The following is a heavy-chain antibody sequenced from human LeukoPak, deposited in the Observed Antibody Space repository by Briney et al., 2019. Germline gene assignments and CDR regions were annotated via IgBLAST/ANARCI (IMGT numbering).Heavy chain of an antibody. CDR1: GFTFSSYS. Sequence: GGSLRLSCAASGFTFSSYSMNWVRQAPGKGLEWVSSISTSSTYIYYADSVKGRFTISRDNAKNSLYLQMNSLRAEDMALYYCAKSTSVVPAATEFDYWGQGTLVTVSS. V-gene: IGHV3-21*04. CDR2: ISTSSTYI. J-gene: IGHJ4*02. CDR3: AKSTSVVPAATEFDY. D-gene: IGHD2-2*01.